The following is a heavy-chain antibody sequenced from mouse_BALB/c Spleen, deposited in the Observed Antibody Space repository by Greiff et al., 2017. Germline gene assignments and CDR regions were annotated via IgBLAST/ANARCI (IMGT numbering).Heavy chain of an antibody. Sequence: VKLMESGAELAKPGASVKMSCKASGYTFTSYWMHWVKQRPGQGLEWIGYINPSTGYTEYNQKFKDKSTLTADKSSSTAYMQLSSLTSEDSAVYYCARWGDGNYGFAYWGQGTLVTVSA. J-gene: IGHJ3*01. CDR1: GYTFTSYW. CDR2: INPSTGYT. CDR3: ARWGDGNYGFAY. V-gene: IGHV1-7*01. D-gene: IGHD2-1*01.